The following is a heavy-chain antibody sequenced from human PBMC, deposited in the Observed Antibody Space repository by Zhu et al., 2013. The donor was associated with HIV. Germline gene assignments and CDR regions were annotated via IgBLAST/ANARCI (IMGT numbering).Heavy chain of an antibody. J-gene: IGHJ6*03. D-gene: IGHD2-2*01. CDR3: TRGPGYCSSTSCSDFYYSMDI. CDR2: ISPSNGAT. Sequence: QVQLVQSGAEVKKPGSSVKVSCKASGGTFSSYAISWVRQAPGQGLEWMGGISPSNGATSSAQNFRGRLTMTTDTSTSTAYMELRSLRSDDTAVYYCTRGPGYCSSTSCSDFYYSMDIWGKGTTIIVSS. V-gene: IGHV1-69*06. CDR1: GGTFSSYA.